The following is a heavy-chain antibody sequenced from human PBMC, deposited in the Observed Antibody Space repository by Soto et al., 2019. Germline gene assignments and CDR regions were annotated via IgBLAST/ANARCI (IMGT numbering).Heavy chain of an antibody. J-gene: IGHJ4*02. CDR3: SRLVV. V-gene: IGHV3-73*01. Sequence: GGSLRLSCAASGFNFSGSVIHWVRQASGKGLEWVGRIRSTGYNYATEYAASVEGRFTVSRDDSKNTAYLQMNSLKSEDTAVYYCSRLVVWGQGSLVTVSS. D-gene: IGHD2-15*01. CDR1: GFNFSGSV. CDR2: IRSTGYNYAT.